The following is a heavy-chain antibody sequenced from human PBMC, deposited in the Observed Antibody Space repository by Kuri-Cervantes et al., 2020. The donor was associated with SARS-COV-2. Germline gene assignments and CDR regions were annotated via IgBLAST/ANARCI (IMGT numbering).Heavy chain of an antibody. D-gene: IGHD1-1*01. CDR2: IIPILGTA. Sequence: SVKVSCKASGGIFSSYAISWVRQAPGQGLEWMGRIIPILGTANYAQKFQGRVTITADKSTSTAYMELSSLRYEDTAVYYCARIASSLGTDFWGQGSLVTVSS. J-gene: IGHJ4*02. CDR3: ARIASSLGTDF. CDR1: GGIFSSYA. V-gene: IGHV1-69*04.